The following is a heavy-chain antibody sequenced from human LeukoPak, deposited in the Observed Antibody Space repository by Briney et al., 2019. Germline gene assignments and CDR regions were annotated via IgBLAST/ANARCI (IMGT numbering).Heavy chain of an antibody. CDR2: ISGSGAYT. Sequence: GGSLRLSCAASGFTFSSFGMNWVRQAPAQGLQWVSSISGSGAYTLYADSVKGRFTISRDNSKDTLYLQMNSLRAEDTAVYYCAKAPCDNYYYYMGVWGKGTTVTVSS. CDR1: GFTFSSFG. D-gene: IGHD3-9*01. V-gene: IGHV3-23*01. J-gene: IGHJ6*03. CDR3: AKAPCDNYYYYMGV.